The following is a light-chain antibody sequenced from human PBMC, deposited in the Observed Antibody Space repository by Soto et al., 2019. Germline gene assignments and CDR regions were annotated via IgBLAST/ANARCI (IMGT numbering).Light chain of an antibody. CDR2: GAS. Sequence: GERVTPPRRASQSVSSSDLAWYHPKPGQAPRLLIYGASTRAIGVPARLSGSGSGTDFTLTIRSLEPEDFAVYYCQQRSNWLTFGGGTKVDIK. CDR3: QQRSNWLT. CDR1: QSVSSSD. V-gene: IGKV3D-20*02. J-gene: IGKJ4*01.